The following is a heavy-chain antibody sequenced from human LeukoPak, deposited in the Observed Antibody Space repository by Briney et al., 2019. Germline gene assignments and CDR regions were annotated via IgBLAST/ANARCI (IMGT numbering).Heavy chain of an antibody. CDR2: ISSSSSTI. J-gene: IGHJ4*02. CDR1: GFTFSSYS. CDR3: ARGHCSGGSCYSEGLIPFDY. Sequence: GGSLRLSCAASGFTFSSYSMNWVRQAPGKGLEWVSYISSSSSTIYYADSVKGRFTISRDNAKNSLYLQMNSLRAEDTAVYYCARGHCSGGSCYSEGLIPFDYWGQGTLVTVSS. V-gene: IGHV3-48*01. D-gene: IGHD2-15*01.